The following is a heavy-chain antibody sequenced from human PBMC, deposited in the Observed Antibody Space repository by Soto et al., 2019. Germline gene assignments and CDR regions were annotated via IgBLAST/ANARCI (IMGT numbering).Heavy chain of an antibody. CDR2: ISAYNGNT. V-gene: IGHV1-18*01. CDR1: GYTLTSYG. D-gene: IGHD2-2*01. J-gene: IGHJ6*02. Sequence: ASVKVSCKASGYTLTSYGISWVRQAPGQGPEWMGWISAYNGNTNYAQKVQGRVTMTTDTSTSTAYMELRSLRAEDTAVYYCAKDHPSQLYGMDVWGQGTTVTVSS. CDR3: AKDHPSQLYGMDV.